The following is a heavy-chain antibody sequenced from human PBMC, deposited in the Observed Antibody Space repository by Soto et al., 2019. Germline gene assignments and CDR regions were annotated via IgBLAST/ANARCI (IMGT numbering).Heavy chain of an antibody. CDR1: GFTFSTYS. CDR3: ARGGSSSGNGLDV. D-gene: IGHD6-6*01. J-gene: IGHJ6*02. Sequence: VQLVESGGGLVQPGGSLRLSCAASGFTFSTYSMNWVRQAPGQGLEWVSYISSRSYTIYYVDSVKGRFTISRDNAKNSLYLQMNSLRDEDTAVYYCARGGSSSGNGLDVWGQGTTVTVSS. CDR2: ISSRSYTI. V-gene: IGHV3-48*02.